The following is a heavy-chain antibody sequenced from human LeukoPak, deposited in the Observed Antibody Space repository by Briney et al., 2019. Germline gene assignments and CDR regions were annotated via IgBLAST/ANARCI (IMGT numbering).Heavy chain of an antibody. Sequence: GGSLRLSCAASGFTFSDYWMSWVRQAPGKGLEWVANIKQDGSEKYYVDSVKGRFTISRDNAKSSLYLQMNSLRAEDTAVYYCARGDYYDSSGFYHDAFDIWGQGTMVTVSS. V-gene: IGHV3-7*01. D-gene: IGHD3-22*01. CDR2: IKQDGSEK. J-gene: IGHJ3*02. CDR3: ARGDYYDSSGFYHDAFDI. CDR1: GFTFSDYW.